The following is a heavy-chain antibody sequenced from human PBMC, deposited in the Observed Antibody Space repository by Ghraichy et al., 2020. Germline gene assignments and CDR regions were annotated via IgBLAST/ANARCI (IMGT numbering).Heavy chain of an antibody. CDR3: ARSYWDGFAFDI. CDR1: GFTFSSYA. V-gene: IGHV3-30*04. Sequence: GSLRLSCAASGFTFSSYAMHWVRQAPGKGLEWVAVISYDGSNKYYADSVKGRFTISRDNSKNTLYLQMNSLRAEDTAVYYCARSYWDGFAFDIWGQGTMVTVSS. J-gene: IGHJ3*02. CDR2: ISYDGSNK. D-gene: IGHD1-1*01.